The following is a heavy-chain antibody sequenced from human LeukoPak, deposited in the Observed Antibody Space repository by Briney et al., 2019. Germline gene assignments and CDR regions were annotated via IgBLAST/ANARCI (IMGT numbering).Heavy chain of an antibody. D-gene: IGHD2-8*01. Sequence: GGSLRLSCAASGFTFSSYGMHWVRQAPGKGLEWVAVISYDGSNKYHADSVKGRFTISRDNSKNTLYLQMNSLRAEDTAVYYCAKDVYAYYYYGMDVWGQGTTVTVSS. V-gene: IGHV3-30*18. CDR1: GFTFSSYG. CDR2: ISYDGSNK. J-gene: IGHJ6*02. CDR3: AKDVYAYYYYGMDV.